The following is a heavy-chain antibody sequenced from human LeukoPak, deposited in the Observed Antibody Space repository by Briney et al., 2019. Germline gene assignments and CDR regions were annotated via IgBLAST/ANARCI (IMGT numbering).Heavy chain of an antibody. CDR3: ARERVHGSGSYYFDY. J-gene: IGHJ4*02. CDR1: GFTLSNYA. Sequence: PGGSLRLSCAASGFTLSNYAMNWVRQAPGKGLEWVSSISTSSNYIYYADSVKGRFTISRDNAQNSLYLQMNSLRAGDTAVYYCARERVHGSGSYYFDYWGQGTLVTVSS. V-gene: IGHV3-21*01. CDR2: ISTSSNYI. D-gene: IGHD3-10*01.